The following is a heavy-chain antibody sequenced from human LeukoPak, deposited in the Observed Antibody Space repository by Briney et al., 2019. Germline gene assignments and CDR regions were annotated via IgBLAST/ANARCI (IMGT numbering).Heavy chain of an antibody. CDR2: IHYSGST. Sequence: SETLSLTCTVSGGSISAYYWTWIRQPPGKGPEWIGNIHYSGSTSYIPSLKSRVTISVDTSKNEFSLRLNSVTAADTAVYFCARDYLYSYGMDVWGQGTTVTVSS. V-gene: IGHV4-59*01. CDR1: GGSISAYY. CDR3: ARDYLYSYGMDV. J-gene: IGHJ6*02.